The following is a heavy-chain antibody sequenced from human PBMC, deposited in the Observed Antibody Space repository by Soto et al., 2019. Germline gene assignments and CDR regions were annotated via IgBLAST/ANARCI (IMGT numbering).Heavy chain of an antibody. V-gene: IGHV1-18*01. CDR2: ITTDKGKT. CDR1: GYTFTSYG. D-gene: IGHD6-6*01. J-gene: IGHJ4*01. Sequence: QVQLVQSGPEVKKPGASVKVSCKTSGYTFTSYGISWVRQAPGQGLEWMGWITTDKGKTTYAQKFQGRVAMTTDTSTSTAYMELRSLRSDDTDVYYRATRPPASAYCGHGILMTVSS. CDR3: ATRPPASAY.